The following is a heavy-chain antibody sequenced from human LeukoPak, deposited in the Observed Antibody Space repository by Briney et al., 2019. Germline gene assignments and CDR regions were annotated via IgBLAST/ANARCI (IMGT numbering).Heavy chain of an antibody. CDR1: GCTFTSYA. D-gene: IGHD5-24*01. CDR2: ISADNGNA. CDR3: ARSFDVEMATIWGAGFDP. Sequence: ASVKVSCKASGCTFTSYAISWVRQAPGQGLEWMGWISADNGNAYYAQRFQGRVTMTTDTSTSTAYMELRSLRSDDTAVYYCARSFDVEMATIWGAGFDPWGQGTLVTVSS. J-gene: IGHJ5*02. V-gene: IGHV1-18*01.